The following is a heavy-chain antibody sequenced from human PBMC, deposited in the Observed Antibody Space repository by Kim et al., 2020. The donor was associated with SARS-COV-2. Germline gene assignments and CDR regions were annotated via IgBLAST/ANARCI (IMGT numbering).Heavy chain of an antibody. CDR3: ARGRDGYKKDY. CDR1: GFTFSSYG. V-gene: IGHV3-33*01. D-gene: IGHD5-12*01. CDR2: IWYDGSNK. Sequence: GGSLRLSCAASGFTFSSYGMHWVRQAPGKGLEWVAVIWYDGSNKYYADSVKGRFTISRDNSKNTLYLQMNSLRAEDTAVYYCARGRDGYKKDYWGQGTLVTVSS. J-gene: IGHJ4*02.